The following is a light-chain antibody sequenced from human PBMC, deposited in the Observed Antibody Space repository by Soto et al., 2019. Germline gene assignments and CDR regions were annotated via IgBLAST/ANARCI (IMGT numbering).Light chain of an antibody. CDR3: QKYGSSPT. J-gene: IGKJ1*01. V-gene: IGKV3-20*01. CDR2: GPS. Sequence: EIVLTQAPGTLSLSPGERATLSCRASQSVSSSYLAWYQQKPGQAPRLLIYGPSSGDTGIPDRFSGSGSGADFALTISRLKPEDFAVYYCQKYGSSPTFGQGTKVDSK. CDR1: QSVSSSY.